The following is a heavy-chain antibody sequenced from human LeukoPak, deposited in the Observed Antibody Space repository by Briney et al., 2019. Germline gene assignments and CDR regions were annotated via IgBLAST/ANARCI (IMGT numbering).Heavy chain of an antibody. J-gene: IGHJ4*02. CDR1: GGSISSYY. Sequence: SETLSLTCTVSGGSISSYYWSWIRQPAGKGLEWIGRIYTSGSTNYNPSLKSRVTMSVDTSKNQFSLKLSSVTAADTAVYYCARGSGYYGSGSYPLMYWGQGTLVTVSS. CDR2: IYTSGST. CDR3: ARGSGYYGSGSYPLMY. D-gene: IGHD3-10*01. V-gene: IGHV4-4*07.